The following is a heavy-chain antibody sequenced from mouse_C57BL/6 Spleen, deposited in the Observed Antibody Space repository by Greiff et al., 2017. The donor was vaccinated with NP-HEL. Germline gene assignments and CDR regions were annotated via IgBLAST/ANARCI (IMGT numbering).Heavy chain of an antibody. Sequence: QVQLQQSGAELVRPGASVTLSCKASGYTFTDYEMHWVKQTPVHGLEWIGAIDPETGGTAYNQKFKGKAILTADKSSSTAYMELRSLTSEDSAVYYCTRTRYGSSHWYFDVWGTGTTVTVSS. CDR1: GYTFTDYE. D-gene: IGHD1-1*01. V-gene: IGHV1-15*01. CDR3: TRTRYGSSHWYFDV. J-gene: IGHJ1*03. CDR2: IDPETGGT.